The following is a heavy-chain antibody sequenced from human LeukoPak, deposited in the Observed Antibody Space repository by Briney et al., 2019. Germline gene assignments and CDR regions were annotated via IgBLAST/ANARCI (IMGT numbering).Heavy chain of an antibody. D-gene: IGHD2-2*01. CDR3: ARRALRYCSSTSCPAQYYGVDV. Sequence: GGSLRLSCAASGFIFSSYWMSWVRQAPGKGQEWVANIKEDGSEKYYVDSVKGRFTISRDNAKNSLYLQTNSLRAEDTAVYYRARRALRYCSSTSCPAQYYGVDVWGKGTTVTVSS. CDR1: GFIFSSYW. V-gene: IGHV3-7*03. CDR2: IKEDGSEK. J-gene: IGHJ6*04.